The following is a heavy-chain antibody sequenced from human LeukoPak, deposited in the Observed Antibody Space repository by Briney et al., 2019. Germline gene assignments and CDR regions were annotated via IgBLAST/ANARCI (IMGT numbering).Heavy chain of an antibody. Sequence: SETLSLTCTVSGGSISSSSYYWGWIRQPPGKGLEWIGSIYHSGSTYYNPSLKSRVTISVDTSKNQFSLKLSSVTAADTAVYYCARLDVSSGYYDYWGQGTLVTVSS. CDR3: ARLDVSSGYYDY. V-gene: IGHV4-39*07. CDR1: GGSISSSSYY. J-gene: IGHJ4*02. D-gene: IGHD3-22*01. CDR2: IYHSGST.